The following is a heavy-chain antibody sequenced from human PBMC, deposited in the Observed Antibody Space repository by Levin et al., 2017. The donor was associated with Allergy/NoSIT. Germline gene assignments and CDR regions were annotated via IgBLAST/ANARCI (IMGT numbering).Heavy chain of an antibody. CDR3: TSRPGADPYYFDY. D-gene: IGHD7-27*01. CDR1: GFSLSDYG. CDR2: IRGHGDTT. V-gene: IGHV3-23*01. Sequence: GGSLRLSCVISGFSLSDYGTSWVRQAPGKGLEWVSSIRGHGDTTYYADSVKGRFTISRDNSKNTLYLQMTNLRAEDTALCYCTSRPGADPYYFDYWGQGTLVTVSS. J-gene: IGHJ4*02.